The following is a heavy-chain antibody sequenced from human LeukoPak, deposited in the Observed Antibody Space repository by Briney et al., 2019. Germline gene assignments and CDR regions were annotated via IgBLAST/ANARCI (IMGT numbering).Heavy chain of an antibody. V-gene: IGHV3-30*02. CDR3: GKHDSASDY. CDR2: TRSDGSGE. Sequence: GGSLRLSRVASGFIFSTYGMHWVRQAPGKGLEWVAFTRSDGSGEYYTDSVKGRFTISRDNSKNTLYLQMNSLRVEDTAVYYCGKHDSASDYWGQGTLVTVSS. J-gene: IGHJ4*02. D-gene: IGHD1-26*01. CDR1: GFIFSTYG.